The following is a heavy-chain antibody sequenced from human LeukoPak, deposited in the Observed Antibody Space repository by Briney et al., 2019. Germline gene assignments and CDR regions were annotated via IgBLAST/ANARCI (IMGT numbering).Heavy chain of an antibody. Sequence: GGSLRLSCVASGFTFSSYWMHWVRQAPGKGLEWVAVIWYDGSNKYYADSVKGRFTISRDNSKNTLYLQMNSLRAEDTAVYYCARSGSLDPHFDYWGQGTLVTVSS. V-gene: IGHV3-33*08. D-gene: IGHD1-26*01. CDR2: IWYDGSNK. CDR3: ARSGSLDPHFDY. CDR1: GFTFSSYW. J-gene: IGHJ4*02.